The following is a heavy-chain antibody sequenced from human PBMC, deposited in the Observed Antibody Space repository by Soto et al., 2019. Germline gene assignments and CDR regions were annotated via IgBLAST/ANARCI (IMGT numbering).Heavy chain of an antibody. CDR3: AREAFYDYVWGSYRLKRYYYYGTDV. J-gene: IGHJ6*04. CDR1: GYTFTSYG. V-gene: IGHV1-18*01. Sequence: ASVKVSCKSSGYTFTSYGISWVRHAPGQGLEWMGWISAYNGNTNYAQKLQGRVTMTTDTSTSTAYMELRSLRSDDTAVYYCAREAFYDYVWGSYRLKRYYYYGTDVWGKGTTVTVS. CDR2: ISAYNGNT. D-gene: IGHD3-16*02.